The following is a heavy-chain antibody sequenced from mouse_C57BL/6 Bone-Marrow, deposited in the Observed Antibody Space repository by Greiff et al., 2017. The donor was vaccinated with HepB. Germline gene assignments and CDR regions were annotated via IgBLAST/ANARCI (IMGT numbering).Heavy chain of an antibody. V-gene: IGHV6-6*01. CDR3: WIRRGSRSDY. Sequence: EVQVVESGGGLVQPGGSMKLSCAASGFTFSDAWMDWVRQSPVKGLEWVAEIRNKANNHATYYAWSVKGRFTISRDDSKSSVYLQMNSLRAEDTGIYYCWIRRGSRSDYWGQGTTLTVSS. CDR1: GFTFSDAW. CDR2: IRNKANNHAT. D-gene: IGHD1-1*01. J-gene: IGHJ2*01.